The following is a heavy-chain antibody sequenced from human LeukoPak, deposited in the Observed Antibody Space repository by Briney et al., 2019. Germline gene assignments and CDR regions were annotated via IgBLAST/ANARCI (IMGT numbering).Heavy chain of an antibody. CDR3: ARDRAAFDS. Sequence: GGSLRLSCAASGFTLSSLPTSWVRQAPGKGLQWVSGITGRGGNTYHADSVEGRFTISRDNSKSTLSLQMDSLRAEDTAIYYCARDRAAFDSWGQGTLGTVSS. CDR2: ITGRGGNT. J-gene: IGHJ4*02. D-gene: IGHD6-25*01. V-gene: IGHV3-23*01. CDR1: GFTLSSLP.